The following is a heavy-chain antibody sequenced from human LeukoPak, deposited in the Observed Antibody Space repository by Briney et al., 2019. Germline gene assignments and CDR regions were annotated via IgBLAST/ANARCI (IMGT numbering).Heavy chain of an antibody. CDR2: ISAYNGNT. Sequence: ASVTVSCKASGYTFTSYGISWVRQAPGQGLEWMGWISAYNGNTNYAQKLQGRVTMTTDTSTSTAYMELRSLRSDDTAVYYCARGAHCSSTSCYDLYNWFDPWGKGTLVTVSS. J-gene: IGHJ5*02. D-gene: IGHD2-2*01. V-gene: IGHV1-18*01. CDR1: GYTFTSYG. CDR3: ARGAHCSSTSCYDLYNWFDP.